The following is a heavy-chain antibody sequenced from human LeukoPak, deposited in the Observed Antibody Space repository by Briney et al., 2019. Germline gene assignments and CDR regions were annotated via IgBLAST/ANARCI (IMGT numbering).Heavy chain of an antibody. J-gene: IGHJ4*02. CDR2: ISSNGGST. V-gene: IGHV3-64*04. CDR3: ARGGYCTDDVCFSYFDY. Sequence: SGGSLRLSCSASGFTFSSYAMHWVRQAPGKGLEYVSAISSNGGSTYYADSVKGRFTISRDNAKNSLFLQMSSLTAEDTAVYFCARGGYCTDDVCFSYFDYWGQGTLVTVSS. D-gene: IGHD2-8*01. CDR1: GFTFSSYA.